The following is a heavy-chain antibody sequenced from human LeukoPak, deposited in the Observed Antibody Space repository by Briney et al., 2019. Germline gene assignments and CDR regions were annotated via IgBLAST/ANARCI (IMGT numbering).Heavy chain of an antibody. V-gene: IGHV3-30*04. D-gene: IGHD4-17*01. CDR3: ARDGDYWGYYGMDV. J-gene: IGHJ6*02. Sequence: GGSLRLSCAASGLTFSRCAMHWVRQAPGKGLECVTVISYDSSEKYYADSVKGRFTISRDNSKNTVYLQMNSLRAEDTALYYCARDGDYWGYYGMDVWGQGITVTVSS. CDR2: ISYDSSEK. CDR1: GLTFSRCA.